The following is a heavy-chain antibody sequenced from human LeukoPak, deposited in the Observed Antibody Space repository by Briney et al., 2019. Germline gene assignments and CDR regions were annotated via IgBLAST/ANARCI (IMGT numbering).Heavy chain of an antibody. J-gene: IGHJ3*02. Sequence: GGPLRLSCAASGFTFSDHYMDWVRQAPGKGLEWVGRTRNKANSYTTEYAASVKGRFTISRDDSKNSLYLQMNSLKTEDTAVYYCAREAPRYYYDSSGYYLGAFDIWGQGTMVTVSS. D-gene: IGHD3-22*01. CDR1: GFTFSDHY. CDR3: AREAPRYYYDSSGYYLGAFDI. CDR2: TRNKANSYTT. V-gene: IGHV3-72*01.